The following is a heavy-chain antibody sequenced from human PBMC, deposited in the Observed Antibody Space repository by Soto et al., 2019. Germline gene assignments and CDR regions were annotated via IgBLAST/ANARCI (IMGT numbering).Heavy chain of an antibody. CDR1: GFTFSNYA. Sequence: EVQLLESGGGLVQPGGSLRLSCTASGFTFSNYAMSWVRQAPGKGLEWVSTISGSGDSTNYADSVKGQFAISRDNSNNMLYVQMDSLRVEDTAVYYCAKENRRVYCSGGICYGYFDYWGQGTLVTVSS. V-gene: IGHV3-23*01. CDR3: AKENRRVYCSGGICYGYFDY. CDR2: ISGSGDST. D-gene: IGHD2-15*01. J-gene: IGHJ4*02.